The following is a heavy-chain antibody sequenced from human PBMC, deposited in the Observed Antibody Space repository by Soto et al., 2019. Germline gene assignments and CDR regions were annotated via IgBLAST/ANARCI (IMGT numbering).Heavy chain of an antibody. CDR3: ARSGYSYAVGY. V-gene: IGHV3-21*01. CDR1: GFTFSSYS. CDR2: ISSSSSYI. D-gene: IGHD5-18*01. Sequence: VGSLRLSCAASGFTFSSYSMNWVRQAPGKGLEWVSSISSSSSYIYYADSVKGRFTISRDNAKNSLYLQMNSLRAEDTAVYYCARSGYSYAVGYWGQGTLVTVSS. J-gene: IGHJ4*02.